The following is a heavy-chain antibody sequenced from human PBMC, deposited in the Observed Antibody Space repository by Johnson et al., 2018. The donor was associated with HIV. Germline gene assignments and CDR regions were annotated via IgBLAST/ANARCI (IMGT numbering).Heavy chain of an antibody. V-gene: IGHV3-30-3*01. CDR2: ISYDGSNK. CDR1: GFTFSSYA. CDR3: AKVNRMEQWLAGGGYYEYNAFDR. D-gene: IGHD6-19*01. J-gene: IGHJ3*01. Sequence: QVQLVESGGGVVQPGKSLRLSCAASGFTFSSYAMHWVRQAPGKGLEWVAVISYDGSNKYYADSVKGRFTISRDNAKNSLYLQMNSLRAEDTAVYYCAKVNRMEQWLAGGGYYEYNAFDRWGRGTSVTVS.